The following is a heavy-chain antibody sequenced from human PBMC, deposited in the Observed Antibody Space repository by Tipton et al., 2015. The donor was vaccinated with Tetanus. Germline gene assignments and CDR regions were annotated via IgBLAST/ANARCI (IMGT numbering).Heavy chain of an antibody. D-gene: IGHD6-6*01. CDR3: ARDQGGGRVVRLNWLDP. CDR2: INHRGDT. Sequence: GLVKPSETLSLTCGVSGGSFSGNYWSWVRQAPGKGLEWIGEINHRGDTYYNPSLKSRVSMSVDTSKNQFSLNLTSVTAADTAVYYCARDQGGGRVVRLNWLDPWGQGTLVTVSS. J-gene: IGHJ5*02. V-gene: IGHV4-34*09. CDR1: GGSFSGNY.